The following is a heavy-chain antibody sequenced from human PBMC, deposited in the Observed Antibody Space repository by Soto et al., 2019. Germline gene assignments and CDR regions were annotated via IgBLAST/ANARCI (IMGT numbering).Heavy chain of an antibody. CDR3: ARASTVEVLHDVVYDQYYYYYMDV. D-gene: IGHD3-10*01. J-gene: IGHJ6*03. V-gene: IGHV1-18*01. Sequence: QVQLVQSGAEVKKPGASVKVSCKASGYTFPSYGITWVRQAPGQGLEWMGWISTYNGNTNYEQKLQGRVPMITDTSSSTAYVELERLRSNETGMYYTARASTVEVLHDVVYDQYYYYYMDVWGKGTTVTVFS. CDR1: GYTFPSYG. CDR2: ISTYNGNT.